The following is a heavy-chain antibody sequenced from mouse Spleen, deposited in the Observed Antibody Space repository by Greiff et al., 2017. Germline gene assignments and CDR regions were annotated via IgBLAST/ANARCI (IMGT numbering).Heavy chain of an antibody. V-gene: IGHV1-26*01. Sequence: VQLQQSGPELVKPGASVKISCKASGYTFTDYYMNWVKQSHGKSLEWIGDINPNNGGTSYNQKFKGKATLTVDKSSSTAYMELRSLTSEDSAVYYCASLSEQEFDYWGQGTTLTVSS. D-gene: IGHD6-5*01. CDR1: GYTFTDYY. J-gene: IGHJ2*01. CDR3: ASLSEQEFDY. CDR2: INPNNGGT.